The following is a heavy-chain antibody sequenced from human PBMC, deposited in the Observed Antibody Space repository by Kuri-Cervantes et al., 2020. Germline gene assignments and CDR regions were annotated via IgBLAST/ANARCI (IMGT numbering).Heavy chain of an antibody. J-gene: IGHJ6*03. CDR1: GGSFRGYY. D-gene: IGHD4-11*01. CDR2: INHSGCT. V-gene: IGHV4-34*01. Sequence: SQTLSLTCAVSGGSFRGYYCSWIRPPPGKGLELIGEINHSGCTNYNPSLKSRVTISVDTSKNQFSLKLSSVTDADTAVYYCARLRTTVSTSPAFPMYFFYYMDIWGKGTTVTVSS. CDR3: ARLRTTVSTSPAFPMYFFYYMDI.